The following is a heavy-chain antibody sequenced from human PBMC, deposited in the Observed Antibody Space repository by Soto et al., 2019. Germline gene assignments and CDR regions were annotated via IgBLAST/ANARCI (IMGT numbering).Heavy chain of an antibody. Sequence: ASVEVSCEASGYTFTSCYMHWVRQAPGEGLEWMGIINPSGGSTSYAQKFQGRVTMTRDTSTSTVYMELSSLRSEDTAVYYCARWAWSGYPDYYGMDVWGQGTTVTVSS. CDR1: GYTFTSCY. CDR3: ARWAWSGYPDYYGMDV. V-gene: IGHV1-46*01. J-gene: IGHJ6*02. CDR2: INPSGGST. D-gene: IGHD3-3*01.